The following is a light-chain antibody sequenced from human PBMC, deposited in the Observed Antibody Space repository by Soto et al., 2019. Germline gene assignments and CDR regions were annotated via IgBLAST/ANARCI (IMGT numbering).Light chain of an antibody. CDR2: DDS. Sequence: DIQMTQSPSTLSASVGDRVTITCRASQSISSWLAWYQQKPGKAPKLLIYDDSILESGVPSRSSGSGSGTEFTLTISSLQPDDFATYYCQQYNSQGTFGQGTKLEIK. CDR3: QQYNSQGT. V-gene: IGKV1-5*01. J-gene: IGKJ2*01. CDR1: QSISSW.